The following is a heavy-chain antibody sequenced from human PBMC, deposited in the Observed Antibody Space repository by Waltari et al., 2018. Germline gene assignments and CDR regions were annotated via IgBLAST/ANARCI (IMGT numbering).Heavy chain of an antibody. D-gene: IGHD3-22*01. V-gene: IGHV4-39*07. CDR1: GGSISSSSYY. CDR3: ARDVMIVVVMGADAFDI. J-gene: IGHJ3*02. CDR2: IYYRGGT. Sequence: QLQLQESGPGLVKPSETLSLTCTVSGGSISSSSYYWGWIRQPPGKGLAWIGSIYYRGGTYYHPSLKSRVTISVDTSKNQFSLKLSAVTAADTAVYYCARDVMIVVVMGADAFDIWGQGTMVTVSS.